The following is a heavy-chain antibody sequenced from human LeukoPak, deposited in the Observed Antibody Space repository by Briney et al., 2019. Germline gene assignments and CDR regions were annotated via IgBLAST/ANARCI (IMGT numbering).Heavy chain of an antibody. V-gene: IGHV4-34*01. Sequence: PSETLSLTCAVYGGSFSSYYWSWIRQSPGKGLEWRAEINHRGDANYNASVKSRVTISVDTSKNQFSLKLTSLTAADTAVYFCARGPTISETGYFDSWGQGTLVTVSS. CDR2: INHRGDA. CDR1: GGSFSSYY. D-gene: IGHD1-1*01. J-gene: IGHJ4*03. CDR3: ARGPTISETGYFDS.